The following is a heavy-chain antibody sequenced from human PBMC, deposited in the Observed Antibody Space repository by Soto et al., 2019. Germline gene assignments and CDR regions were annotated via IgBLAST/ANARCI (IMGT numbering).Heavy chain of an antibody. D-gene: IGHD6-19*01. Sequence: QVQLQESGPGLVKPSETLSLTCTVSGGSISSYYWSWIRQPAGKRLEWIGRIYTSGSTNYNPSLKSRATLSVDTSKNQFSLKLSSVTAADTAVYYCASGFYSSGWFDYWGQGTLVTVSS. CDR1: GGSISSYY. CDR2: IYTSGST. V-gene: IGHV4-4*07. J-gene: IGHJ4*02. CDR3: ASGFYSSGWFDY.